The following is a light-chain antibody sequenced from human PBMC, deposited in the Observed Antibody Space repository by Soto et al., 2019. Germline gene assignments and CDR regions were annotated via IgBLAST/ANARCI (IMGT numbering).Light chain of an antibody. Sequence: QSALTQPASVSGSPGQSITISCTGTSNDIGRNNYVTWYQQHPGEAPKLMIYDVNNRPSGVSDRFSGSKSGNTASLTISGLQAEDEADYFCSSYTTSGTLIFGGGTKLTVL. CDR1: SNDIGRNNY. V-gene: IGLV2-14*03. J-gene: IGLJ2*01. CDR3: SSYTTSGTLI. CDR2: DVN.